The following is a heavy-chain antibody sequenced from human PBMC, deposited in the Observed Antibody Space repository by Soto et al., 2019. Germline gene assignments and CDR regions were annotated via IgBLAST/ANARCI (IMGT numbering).Heavy chain of an antibody. J-gene: IGHJ4*02. CDR2: TYYRSKWYN. Sequence: SQTLSLTYAISGGSVSSSTTTWNWVRPSPSRGLEWLGRTYYRSKWYNDYAESVKSRITINPDTSKNQFSLQLNAVSPEDTAVYYCTRGTAAAGYYYWGQGTLVTVS. CDR3: TRGTAAAGYYY. V-gene: IGHV6-1*01. CDR1: GGSVSSSTTT. D-gene: IGHD6-13*01.